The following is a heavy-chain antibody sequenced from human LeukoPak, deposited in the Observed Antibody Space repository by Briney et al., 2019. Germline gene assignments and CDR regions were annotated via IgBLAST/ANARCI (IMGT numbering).Heavy chain of an antibody. V-gene: IGHV3-23*01. J-gene: IGHJ5*02. CDR3: AKEPASSGWFDP. D-gene: IGHD6-19*01. CDR2: ISGTGGRT. Sequence: GGSLRLSCAASGFTFGSYAMSWVRQAPGKGLEWVSAISGTGGRTYYADSVKGRFTISRDNSKNTLYLQMNSLRAEDTAVYYCAKEPASSGWFDPWGQGTLVAVSS. CDR1: GFTFGSYA.